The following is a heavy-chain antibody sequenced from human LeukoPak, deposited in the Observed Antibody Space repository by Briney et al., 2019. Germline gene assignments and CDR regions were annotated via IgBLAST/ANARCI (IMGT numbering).Heavy chain of an antibody. Sequence: SVKVSCKASGFTFTSSAVQWVRQARGQRLEWIGWIVVGSGNTNYAQKFQERVTITRDMSTSTAYMELSSLRSEDTAVYYCVADLQGNSNLDYWGQGTLVTVSS. CDR3: VADLQGNSNLDY. CDR2: IVVGSGNT. V-gene: IGHV1-58*01. D-gene: IGHD4-11*01. CDR1: GFTFTSSA. J-gene: IGHJ4*02.